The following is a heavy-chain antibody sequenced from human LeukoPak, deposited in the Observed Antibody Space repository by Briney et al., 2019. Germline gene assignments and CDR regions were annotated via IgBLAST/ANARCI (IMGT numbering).Heavy chain of an antibody. V-gene: IGHV3-21*04. J-gene: IGHJ6*02. Sequence: GGSLRLSCAASGFNFNTYTMNWVRQAPGKGLEWVSSISSDSSYIYYADAVHGRFTVSRDNAKYSLYLQMNSLRAEDTAVYYCARDGGLDYYYGMDVWGQGTTVTVSS. D-gene: IGHD3-16*01. CDR3: ARDGGLDYYYGMDV. CDR1: GFNFNTYT. CDR2: ISSDSSYI.